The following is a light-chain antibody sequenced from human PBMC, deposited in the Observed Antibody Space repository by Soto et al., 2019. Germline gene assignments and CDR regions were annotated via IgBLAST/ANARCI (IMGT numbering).Light chain of an antibody. CDR2: RAS. J-gene: IGKJ2*01. V-gene: IGKV3-15*01. CDR1: QHVSSN. Sequence: EIGMTQSPATLSVSPGGSATLSCSASQHVSSNFAWYRQKPGQAPTLLIYRASTRSAGIPARFSGSGSGAEFTLTISSLQSADFAVYYCQQYNNWPYTFGQGTKLEIK. CDR3: QQYNNWPYT.